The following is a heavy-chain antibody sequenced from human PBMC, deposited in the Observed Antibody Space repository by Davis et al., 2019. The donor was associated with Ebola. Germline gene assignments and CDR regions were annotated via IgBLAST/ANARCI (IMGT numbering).Heavy chain of an antibody. J-gene: IGHJ6*02. CDR3: ARDLTYNWNGYYYYYYGMDV. D-gene: IGHD1-20*01. CDR1: GFTFSSYW. Sequence: HTGGSLRLSCAASGFTFSSYWMHWVRQAPGKGLVWVSRINSDGSSTSYADSVKGRFTISRDNAKNTLYLQMNSLRAEDTAVYYCARDLTYNWNGYYYYYYGMDVWGQGTTVTVSS. CDR2: INSDGSST. V-gene: IGHV3-74*01.